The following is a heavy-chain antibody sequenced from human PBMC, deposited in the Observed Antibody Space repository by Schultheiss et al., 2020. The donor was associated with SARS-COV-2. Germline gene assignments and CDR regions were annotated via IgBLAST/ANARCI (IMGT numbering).Heavy chain of an antibody. D-gene: IGHD6-19*01. V-gene: IGHV4-34*01. Sequence: SETLSLTCAVYGGSFSGYYWSWIRQPPGKGLEWIGEINLSGSTNYNPSLKSRVTISVDTSKNQFSLKLSSVTAADTAVYYCASGTYKGSSGFDPWGQGTLVTVSS. CDR1: GGSFSGYY. CDR3: ASGTYKGSSGFDP. J-gene: IGHJ5*02. CDR2: INLSGST.